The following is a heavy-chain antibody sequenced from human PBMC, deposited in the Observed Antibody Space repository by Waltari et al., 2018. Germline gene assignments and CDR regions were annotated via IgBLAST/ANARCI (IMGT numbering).Heavy chain of an antibody. V-gene: IGHV4-38-2*02. CDR1: GYSISSGYY. CDR3: ARERQQLLLYYYYYMDV. J-gene: IGHJ6*03. Sequence: QVQLQESGPGLVKPSETLSLTCTVSGYSISSGYYWGWTRPSPGKGREWIGSIHHSGSTYYKPALKSRVTISVDTSKNQFSLNLSSVTAADTAVYYCARERQQLLLYYYYYMDVWGKGTTVTVSS. D-gene: IGHD6-13*01. CDR2: IHHSGST.